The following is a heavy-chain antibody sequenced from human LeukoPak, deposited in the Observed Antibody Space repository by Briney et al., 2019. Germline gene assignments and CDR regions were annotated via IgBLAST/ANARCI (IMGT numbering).Heavy chain of an antibody. V-gene: IGHV3-23*01. CDR3: AKDILGGSGLDY. J-gene: IGHJ4*02. Sequence: GGSLRLSCAASGFAFSSYAMSWVRQAPGKGLEWVSAISGSGGSTYYADSVKGRFTISRDNSKNTLYLQMNSLRAEDTAVYYCAKDILGGSGLDYWGQGTLVTVSS. D-gene: IGHD2-15*01. CDR2: ISGSGGST. CDR1: GFAFSSYA.